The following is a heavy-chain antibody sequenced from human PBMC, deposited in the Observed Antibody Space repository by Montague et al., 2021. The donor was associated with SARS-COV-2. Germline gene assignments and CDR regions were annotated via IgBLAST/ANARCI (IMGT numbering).Heavy chain of an antibody. CDR3: ARRPGGVWGLDV. V-gene: IGHV4-34*01. CDR2: ISNSGTT. J-gene: IGHJ6*02. D-gene: IGHD3-16*01. CDR1: GASFSGYY. Sequence: SETLSLTCTVYGASFSGYYWNFIRQTPGKGLERLGVISNSGTTKYKPSIKSRFTISAETSKNQFSLTLPSVTAADTAVYFCARRPGGVWGLDVWGHGTTVSLSS.